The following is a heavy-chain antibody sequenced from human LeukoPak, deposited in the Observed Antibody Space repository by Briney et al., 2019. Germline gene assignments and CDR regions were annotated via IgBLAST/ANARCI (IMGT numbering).Heavy chain of an antibody. V-gene: IGHV4-4*07. CDR3: AREHSSGWSDY. CDR1: GGSISSYY. J-gene: IGHJ4*02. Sequence: SETLSLTCTVSGGSISSYYWSWIRQPAGKGLKWIGRIYTSGSTNYNPSLKSRVTMSVDTSKNQFSLKLSSVTAADTAVYYCAREHSSGWSDYWGQGTLVTVSS. D-gene: IGHD6-19*01. CDR2: IYTSGST.